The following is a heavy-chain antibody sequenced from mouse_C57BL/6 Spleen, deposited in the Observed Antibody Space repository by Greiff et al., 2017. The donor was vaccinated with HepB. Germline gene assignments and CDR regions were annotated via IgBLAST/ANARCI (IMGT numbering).Heavy chain of an antibody. CDR1: GYTFTSYW. V-gene: IGHV1-69*01. J-gene: IGHJ2*01. D-gene: IGHD1-1*01. CDR2: IDPSDSYT. Sequence: VQLQQPGAELVMPGASVKLSCKASGYTFTSYWMHWVKQRPGQGLEWIGEIDPSDSYTNYNQKFKGKSTLTVDKSSSTAYMQLSSLTSEDSAVYYCARGGSITTVDIDYWGQGTTLTVSS. CDR3: ARGGSITTVDIDY.